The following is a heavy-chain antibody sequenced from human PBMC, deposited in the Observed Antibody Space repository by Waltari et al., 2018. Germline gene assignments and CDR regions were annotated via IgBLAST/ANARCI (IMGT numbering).Heavy chain of an antibody. V-gene: IGHV3-30*02. Sequence: QVQLVESGGGVVQPGGSLRLSCAASGFTFSSYGMHWVRQAPGKGMEWVACIRYDGSNKDYADSVKGRFTSSRDNSKNTLYLQMNSLRAEDTAVYYWAKDGGKGDYWGQGTLVTVSS. CDR2: IRYDGSNK. D-gene: IGHD3-16*01. CDR3: AKDGGKGDY. CDR1: GFTFSSYG. J-gene: IGHJ4*02.